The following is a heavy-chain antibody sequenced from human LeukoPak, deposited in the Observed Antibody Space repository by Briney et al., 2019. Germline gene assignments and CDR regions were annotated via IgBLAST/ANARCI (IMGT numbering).Heavy chain of an antibody. CDR2: ITGGGDFT. Sequence: GGSLRLSCAASGFTFSTYVMTWVRQAPGKGLEWVSSITGGGDFTYYADSVKGRFTISRDSSKNTLYLQMNSLRAGDTAVYYCARDPWVVVVPAAIGKNWFDPWGQGTLVTVSS. D-gene: IGHD2-2*01. CDR3: ARDPWVVVVPAAIGKNWFDP. J-gene: IGHJ5*02. V-gene: IGHV3-23*01. CDR1: GFTFSTYV.